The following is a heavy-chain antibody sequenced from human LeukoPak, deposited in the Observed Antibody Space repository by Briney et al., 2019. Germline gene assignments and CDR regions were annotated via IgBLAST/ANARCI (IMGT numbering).Heavy chain of an antibody. CDR3: ARDRPLYSNYATNWFGP. Sequence: SSETLSLTCTVSGGSMSSYYWSWIRQPPGKGLEWIGYIYYSGSTNYNPSLKSRVTISVDTSKNQFSLKLSSVTAADTAVYYCARDRPLYSNYATNWFGPWGQGTLVTVSS. CDR1: GGSMSSYY. V-gene: IGHV4-59*01. J-gene: IGHJ5*02. CDR2: IYYSGST. D-gene: IGHD4-11*01.